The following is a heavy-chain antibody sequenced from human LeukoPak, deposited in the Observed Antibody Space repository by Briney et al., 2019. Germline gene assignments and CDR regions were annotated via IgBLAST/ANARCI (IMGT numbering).Heavy chain of an antibody. Sequence: SETLSLTCTVSGGSINSYYWSWIRQPAGKGLEWIGRIYTSGSTNYNPSLKSRVTISVDTSKNQFSLKLSSVTAADTAVYYCARDRGGYDSSGYYWVHWGQGTLVTVSS. V-gene: IGHV4-4*07. D-gene: IGHD3-22*01. J-gene: IGHJ4*02. CDR2: IYTSGST. CDR3: ARDRGGYDSSGYYWVH. CDR1: GGSINSYY.